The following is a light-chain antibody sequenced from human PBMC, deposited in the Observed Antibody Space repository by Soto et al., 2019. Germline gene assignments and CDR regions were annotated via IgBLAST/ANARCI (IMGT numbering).Light chain of an antibody. CDR3: QQYGSSPFT. V-gene: IGKV3-20*01. CDR2: GAS. J-gene: IGKJ4*01. Sequence: EIVLTQSPGTLSLSPGERATLSCRASQSVINGYLAWYQQRPGQPPRLVIYGASRRATGIPDRFSGSGSGTDFTLSISRLEPEDFAAHYCQQYGSSPFTFGGGTKVDIK. CDR1: QSVINGY.